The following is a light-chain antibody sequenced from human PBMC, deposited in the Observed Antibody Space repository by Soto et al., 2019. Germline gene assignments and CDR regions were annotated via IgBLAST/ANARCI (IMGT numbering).Light chain of an antibody. CDR2: DVT. CDR1: SSDVGRYNY. CDR3: NSYTGTSARYA. J-gene: IGLJ1*01. V-gene: IGLV2-14*03. Sequence: QSALTQPASVSGSPLQSITISCTGTSSDVGRYNYVSWYQQYPGRAPKLIIFDVTNRPSGVSPRFSGSKSGNTASLTISGLQAADEADYYCNSYTGTSARYAFGTGTKVTVL.